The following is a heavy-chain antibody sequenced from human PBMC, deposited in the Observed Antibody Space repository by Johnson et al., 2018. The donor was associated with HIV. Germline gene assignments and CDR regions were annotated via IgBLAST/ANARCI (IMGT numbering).Heavy chain of an antibody. CDR1: GFTFSSYG. V-gene: IGHV3-30*19. D-gene: IGHD6-6*01. J-gene: IGHJ3*01. CDR2: ISYDGSNK. CDR3: ARDRAILAARPAGAFDV. Sequence: QLVESGGGVVQPGWSLRLSCAASGFTFSSYGMHWVRQAPGKGLELVAVISYDGSNKYYADSVKGRFTISRDNSKNTLYLQMHSLRSEDTAVYYCARDRAILAARPAGAFDVWGPGTMVTVSS.